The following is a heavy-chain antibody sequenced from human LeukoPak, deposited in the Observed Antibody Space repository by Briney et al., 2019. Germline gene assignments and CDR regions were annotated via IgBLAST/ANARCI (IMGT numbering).Heavy chain of an antibody. CDR2: ISGSRGST. J-gene: IGHJ4*02. CDR1: GFTFSSYA. D-gene: IGHD3-22*01. V-gene: IGHV3-23*01. Sequence: PGGSLRLSCAASGFTFSSYAMSWVRQAPGKGLEWVSAISGSRGSTYYADSVKGRFTISRDNSKDTLYLQMNSLRAEDTAVYYCAKGVYYDSSGWDYWGQGTLVTVSS. CDR3: AKGVYYDSSGWDY.